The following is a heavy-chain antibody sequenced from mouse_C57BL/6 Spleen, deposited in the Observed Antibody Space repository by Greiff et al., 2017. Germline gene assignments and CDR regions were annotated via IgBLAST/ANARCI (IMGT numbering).Heavy chain of an antibody. V-gene: IGHV1-80*01. D-gene: IGHD2-4*01. J-gene: IGHJ3*01. Sequence: QVHVKQSGAELVKPGASVKISCKASGYAFSSYWMNWVKQRPGKGLEWIGQIYPGDGDTTYNGKFKGKATLTADKSSSTAYMQLSSLTSEDSAVYFCARLYDYVFAYWGKGTLVTVSA. CDR3: ARLYDYVFAY. CDR2: IYPGDGDT. CDR1: GYAFSSYW.